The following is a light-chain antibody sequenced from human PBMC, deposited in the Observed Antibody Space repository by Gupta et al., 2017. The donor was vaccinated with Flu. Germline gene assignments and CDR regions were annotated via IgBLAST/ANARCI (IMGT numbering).Light chain of an antibody. J-gene: IGKJ3*01. CDR3: QQYGSAPLT. Sequence: EIVLTQSPGTLSLSPGERATLSCRGSQSVSGNYLAWYQQKPGQAPRLLIYGASSRATGIPDRFSGSGSGTDFTLTISRLEPEDCAVYYCQQYGSAPLTFGPGTKV. V-gene: IGKV3-20*01. CDR2: GAS. CDR1: QSVSGNY.